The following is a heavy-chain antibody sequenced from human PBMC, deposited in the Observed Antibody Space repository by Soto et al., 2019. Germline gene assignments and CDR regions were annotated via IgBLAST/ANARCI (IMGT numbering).Heavy chain of an antibody. Sequence: SETLSLTCTVSGGSISSGGYYWSWIRQHPGKGPEWIGYIYYSGSTYYNPSLKSRVTISVDTSKNQFSLKLSSVTAADTAVYYCARTSHLGYCTNGVCYTDYWGQGTLVTVSS. D-gene: IGHD2-8*01. CDR2: IYYSGST. CDR1: GGSISSGGYY. CDR3: ARTSHLGYCTNGVCYTDY. V-gene: IGHV4-31*03. J-gene: IGHJ4*02.